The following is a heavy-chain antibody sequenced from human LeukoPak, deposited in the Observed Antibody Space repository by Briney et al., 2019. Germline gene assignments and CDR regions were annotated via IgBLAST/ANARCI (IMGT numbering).Heavy chain of an antibody. CDR2: IHYSGST. V-gene: IGHV4-39*01. CDR3: ARRDTSGRIGRFDP. J-gene: IGHJ5*02. CDR1: GGSISRRSYY. Sequence: SDTLSLICTVSGGSISRRSYYGGWIRQPPGKGLEWIASIHYSGSTYYNPSLKSRATISVDTSKNQFSLKVSSVTAADTAAYYCARRDTSGRIGRFDPWGQGTLVTVSS. D-gene: IGHD5-18*01.